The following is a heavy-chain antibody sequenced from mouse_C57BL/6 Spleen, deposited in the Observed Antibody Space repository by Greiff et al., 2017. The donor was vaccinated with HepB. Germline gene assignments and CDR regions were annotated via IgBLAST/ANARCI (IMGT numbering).Heavy chain of an antibody. D-gene: IGHD2-4*01. V-gene: IGHV1-64*01. CDR2: IHPNSGST. Sequence: VKLMESGAELVKPGASVKLSCKASGYTFTSYWMHWVKQRPGQGLEWIGMIHPNSGSTNYNEKFKSKATLTVDKSSSTAYMQLSSLTSEDSAVYYCARENYDWFAYWGQGTLVTVSA. J-gene: IGHJ3*01. CDR3: ARENYDWFAY. CDR1: GYTFTSYW.